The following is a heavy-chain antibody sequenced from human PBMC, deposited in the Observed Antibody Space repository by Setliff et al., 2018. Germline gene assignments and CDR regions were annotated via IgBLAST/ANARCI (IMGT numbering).Heavy chain of an antibody. Sequence: SVKVSCKASGGTFRSYGISWVRQAPGQGLEWVGGTIPSFGSTNYAQKFQDRVTIITDESTSTAYMELSSLRTEDTAVYYCAREGVDTRSSTDYRYYMNVWGKGTTVTVSS. CDR1: GGTFRSYG. D-gene: IGHD5-18*01. V-gene: IGHV1-69*05. CDR2: TIPSFGST. CDR3: AREGVDTRSSTDYRYYMNV. J-gene: IGHJ6*03.